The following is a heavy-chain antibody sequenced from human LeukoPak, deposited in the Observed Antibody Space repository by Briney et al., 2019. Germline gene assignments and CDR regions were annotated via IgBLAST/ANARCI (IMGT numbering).Heavy chain of an antibody. CDR2: IYHSGTT. J-gene: IGHJ5*02. V-gene: IGHV4-31*03. CDR1: GGSIPSGNYY. D-gene: IGHD5-24*01. Sequence: SETLSLTCTVSGGSIPSGNYYWSWIRQLPGQGLEWLGFIYHSGTTYYNQSLKSRVTMSLDTSKNQFSLKSRSVTAADTAVYYCARAGITIKPSWFDPWGQGTLVTVSS. CDR3: ARAGITIKPSWFDP.